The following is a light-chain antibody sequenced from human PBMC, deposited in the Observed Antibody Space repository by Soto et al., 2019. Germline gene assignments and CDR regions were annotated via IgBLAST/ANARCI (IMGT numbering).Light chain of an antibody. V-gene: IGKV1-33*01. J-gene: IGKJ5*01. CDR2: DES. CDR1: QDIRNY. CDR3: QQYDDLVT. Sequence: DIQMTQSPSSLSPSVGDRVTITCQASQDIRNYLNWYQQKPGNAPNLLIYDESNLETGVPSRFSGSGSGTDFTFTISSLQPEDIATYYCQQYDDLVTFGQGTRLEIK.